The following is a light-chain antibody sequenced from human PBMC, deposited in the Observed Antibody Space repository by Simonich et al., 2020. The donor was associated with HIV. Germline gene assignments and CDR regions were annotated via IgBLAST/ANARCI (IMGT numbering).Light chain of an antibody. CDR1: QNILSSSNNKNY. V-gene: IGKV4-1*01. CDR3: QQYYSAPT. Sequence: DIVMTQSPDSLAVSLGERATINSKSSQNILSSSNNKNYLTWYQHKPGQPPKLLISWASTRESGVPDRFSGSGSGTDFTLTISSLQAEDVAVYYCQQYYSAPTFGQGTKLEIK. J-gene: IGKJ2*01. CDR2: WAS.